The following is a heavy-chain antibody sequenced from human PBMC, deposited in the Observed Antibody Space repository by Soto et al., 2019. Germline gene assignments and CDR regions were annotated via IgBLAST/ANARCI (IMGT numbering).Heavy chain of an antibody. J-gene: IGHJ4*02. CDR1: GFTFSSYW. CDR3: ATISSSSWYVY. D-gene: IGHD6-13*01. CDR2: TDSDGSFT. Sequence: GSLRLSCAASGFTFSSYWMHWVRRTPGQGLVWVSHTDSDGSFTTYADSVKGRFTISRDNAKSTLFLQMNSLRAEDTAVYYCATISSSSWYVYWGQGTLVTVSS. V-gene: IGHV3-74*01.